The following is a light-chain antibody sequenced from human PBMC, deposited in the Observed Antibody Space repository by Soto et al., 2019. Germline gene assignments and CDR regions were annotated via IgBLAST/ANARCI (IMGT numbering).Light chain of an antibody. CDR2: KAS. CDR3: QQYNSYSGT. CDR1: QSISSW. Sequence: DIQMTQTPSSLSASVGDRFTITCLWSQSISSWLTWYQQKPGKAPKLLIYKASSLESGVPSRFSGSGSGTEFTLTISSLQPDDFATYYCQQYNSYSGTFGQGTKVDIK. V-gene: IGKV1-5*03. J-gene: IGKJ1*01.